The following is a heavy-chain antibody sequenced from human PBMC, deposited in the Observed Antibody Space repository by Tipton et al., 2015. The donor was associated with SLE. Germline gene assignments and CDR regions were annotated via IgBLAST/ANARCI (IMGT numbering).Heavy chain of an antibody. CDR2: ISYDGSNK. CDR3: AKGPGGSYYSFDY. D-gene: IGHD1-26*01. J-gene: IGHJ4*02. V-gene: IGHV3-30-3*01. Sequence: SLRLSCAASGFTFSSYAMHWVRQAPGKGLEWVSLISYDGSNKYYADSVKGRFTISRDNSKNTLYLQMNSLRGEDTAVYYCAKGPGGSYYSFDYWGQGTLVTVSS. CDR1: GFTFSSYA.